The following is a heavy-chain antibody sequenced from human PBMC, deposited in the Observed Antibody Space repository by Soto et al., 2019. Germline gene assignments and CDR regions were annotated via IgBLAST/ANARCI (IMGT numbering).Heavy chain of an antibody. Sequence: SETLSLTCTVSGGSISSGGYYWSWIRQHPGKGLEWIGYIYYSGSTYYNPSLKSRVTISVDTSKNQFSLKLSSVTAADTAVYYCARFLSLVVTPPPSFDYWGQGTLVTVSS. J-gene: IGHJ4*02. D-gene: IGHD2-21*02. CDR1: GGSISSGGYY. CDR3: ARFLSLVVTPPPSFDY. V-gene: IGHV4-31*03. CDR2: IYYSGST.